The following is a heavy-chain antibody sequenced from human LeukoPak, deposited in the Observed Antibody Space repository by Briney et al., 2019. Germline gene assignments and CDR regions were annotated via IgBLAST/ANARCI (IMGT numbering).Heavy chain of an antibody. D-gene: IGHD1-14*01. Sequence: SQTLSLTCTVSGGSINSGPYYWSWLRLPAGKGLQWIGRVYSSGSSYNPSLKSRVTISIDTSENQFSLKLDSVTAADTAVYFCARELDHSSNSFDPWGQGALVTVSS. CDR2: VYSSGS. CDR3: ARELDHSSNSFDP. J-gene: IGHJ5*02. V-gene: IGHV4-61*02. CDR1: GGSINSGPYY.